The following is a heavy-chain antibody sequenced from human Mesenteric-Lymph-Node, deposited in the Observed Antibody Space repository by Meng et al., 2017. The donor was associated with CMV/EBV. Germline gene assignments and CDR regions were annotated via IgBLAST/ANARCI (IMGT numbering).Heavy chain of an antibody. CDR2: IDSDGTNT. CDR1: GFSFDTYW. Sequence: GESLKISCAASGFSFDTYWMHWVRQAPGKGLVWVSRIDSDGTNTDYADSVKGRFTISRDNAKNTLYLQMNSLRAEDTAVYYCARDAPVITPDHDAFDIWGQGTMVTVSS. D-gene: IGHD4-23*01. V-gene: IGHV3-74*01. J-gene: IGHJ3*02. CDR3: ARDAPVITPDHDAFDI.